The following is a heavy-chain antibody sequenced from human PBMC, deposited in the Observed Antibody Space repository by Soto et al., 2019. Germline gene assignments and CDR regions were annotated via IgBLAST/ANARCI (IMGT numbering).Heavy chain of an antibody. D-gene: IGHD3-16*02. CDR1: GFTFSNYW. CDR2: IKEDGSEK. Sequence: PGGSLRLSCVDYGFTFSNYWMTWVRQAPGKGLRWVANIKEDGSEKYYVDSVKGRFTISRDNARNSLYLLMNSLRVEDTAVYYCARYRSLDPWGQGILVTVSS. CDR3: ARYRSLDP. J-gene: IGHJ5*02. V-gene: IGHV3-7*03.